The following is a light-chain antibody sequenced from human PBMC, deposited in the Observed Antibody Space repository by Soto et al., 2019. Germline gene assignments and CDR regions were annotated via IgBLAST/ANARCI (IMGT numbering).Light chain of an antibody. V-gene: IGKV3-11*01. J-gene: IGKJ3*01. CDR2: DAS. CDR3: QHRSNWLGT. CDR1: QSVGGF. Sequence: EIVLTQSAAILSLSPGERATLSCRASQSVGGFLAWYQQRSGQTPRLLIYDASKRAPGIPARFSGSGSGTDFTLTISSLEPEDFAVYYCQHRSNWLGTFGPGTKVDIK.